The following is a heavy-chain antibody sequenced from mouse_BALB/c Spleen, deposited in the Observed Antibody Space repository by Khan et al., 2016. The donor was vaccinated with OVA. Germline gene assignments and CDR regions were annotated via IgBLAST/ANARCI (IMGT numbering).Heavy chain of an antibody. CDR1: GFTFSRFG. CDR2: ISSGSATI. V-gene: IGHV5-17*02. J-gene: IGHJ1*01. Sequence: EVKLVESGGGLVQPGGSRKLSCAASGFTFSRFGMHWVRQAPEKGLEWVAYISSGSATIYYADTVKGRFTLSRDNPKNTLFLQMTSLRSDDTAIYYCARSLITTWYFDVWGAGTTVTVSS. CDR3: ARSLITTWYFDV. D-gene: IGHD2-4*01.